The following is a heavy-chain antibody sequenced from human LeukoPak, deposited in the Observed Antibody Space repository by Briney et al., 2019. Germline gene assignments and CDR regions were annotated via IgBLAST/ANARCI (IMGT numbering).Heavy chain of an antibody. CDR1: GYTFSSYA. Sequence: GGSLRLSCAGSGYTFSSYAMHGVRQAPGKGLEWVAVISYDGSNKYYADSVKGRFTISRDNSKYTLYLQMNSLRAEDTAVYYCASNYDSSGPVRFDPWGQGTLVTVSS. CDR3: ASNYDSSGPVRFDP. CDR2: ISYDGSNK. D-gene: IGHD3-22*01. V-gene: IGHV3-30-3*01. J-gene: IGHJ5*02.